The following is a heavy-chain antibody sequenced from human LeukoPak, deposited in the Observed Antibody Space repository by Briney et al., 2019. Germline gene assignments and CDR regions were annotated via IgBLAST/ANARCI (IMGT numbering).Heavy chain of an antibody. J-gene: IGHJ3*02. Sequence: ASVKVSCKASGYTFTSYGISWVRQAPGQGLEWMGWISAYNGNTNYAQKLQGRVTMTTDTSTSTAYMELRSLRSDDTAVYNCARDRLLRYFDWLFTPSDAFDIWGQGTMVTVSS. D-gene: IGHD3-9*01. CDR2: ISAYNGNT. CDR3: ARDRLLRYFDWLFTPSDAFDI. V-gene: IGHV1-18*01. CDR1: GYTFTSYG.